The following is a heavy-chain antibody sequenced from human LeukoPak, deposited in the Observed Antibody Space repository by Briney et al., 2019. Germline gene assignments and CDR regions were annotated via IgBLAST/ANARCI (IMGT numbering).Heavy chain of an antibody. D-gene: IGHD2-2*02. J-gene: IGHJ6*02. CDR3: ASPRYCSSTSCYNYGMDV. CDR1: GGTFSSYA. CDR2: IIPIFGTA. V-gene: IGHV1-69*13. Sequence: ASVKLSCKASGGTFSSYAISWVRQAPGKGLEWMGGIIPIFGTANYAQKFQGRVTITADESTSTAYMELSSLRSEDTAVYYCASPRYCSSTSCYNYGMDVWGQETTVTVSS.